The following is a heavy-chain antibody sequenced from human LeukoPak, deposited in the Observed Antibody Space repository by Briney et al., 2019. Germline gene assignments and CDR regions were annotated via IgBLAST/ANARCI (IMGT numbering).Heavy chain of an antibody. CDR2: ISGSGGNT. Sequence: GRSLRLSCAASGHPFSSYDMSWVRHAPAKALEWVSAISGSGGNTYYADSAKRRFSISRDSSKNSLYLQMNSLRAEDTAVYYCARDGYRSSFDYWGQGALVTVSS. CDR1: GHPFSSYD. J-gene: IGHJ4*02. V-gene: IGHV3-23*01. CDR3: ARDGYRSSFDY. D-gene: IGHD6-6*01.